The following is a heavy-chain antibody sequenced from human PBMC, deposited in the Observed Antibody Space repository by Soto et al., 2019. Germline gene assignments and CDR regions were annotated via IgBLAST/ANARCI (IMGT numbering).Heavy chain of an antibody. CDR3: ARLIWDCSGGSCYSYYYYYYMDV. V-gene: IGHV4-59*01. J-gene: IGHJ6*03. Sequence: SETLSLTCTVSGGSISSYYWSWIRQPPGKGLEWIGYIYYSGSTNYNPSLKSRVTISVDTSKNQFSLKLSSVTAADTAVYYCARLIWDCSGGSCYSYYYYYYMDVWGKGTTVTVSS. D-gene: IGHD2-15*01. CDR2: IYYSGST. CDR1: GGSISSYY.